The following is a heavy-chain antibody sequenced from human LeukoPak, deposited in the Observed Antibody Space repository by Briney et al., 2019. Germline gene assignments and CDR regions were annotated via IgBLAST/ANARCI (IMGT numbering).Heavy chain of an antibody. J-gene: IGHJ6*01. Sequence: GGSLRLSCAASGFTFSSYAMHWVRQAPGRGLEWVAVIAYDGSSKGYADSVKGRFTISRDNSKNTLNLEMNSLRAEDTAAYYCAREYTTTHVSGLDVWGQGTTVTVSS. CDR1: GFTFSSYA. D-gene: IGHD1-1*01. CDR2: IAYDGSSK. CDR3: AREYTTTHVSGLDV. V-gene: IGHV3-30*04.